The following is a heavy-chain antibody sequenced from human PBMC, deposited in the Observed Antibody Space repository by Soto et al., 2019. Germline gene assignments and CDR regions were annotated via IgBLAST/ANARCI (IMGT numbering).Heavy chain of an antibody. CDR1: GVSISGYY. CDR2: IHTSGST. J-gene: IGHJ6*02. Sequence: PSETLSLTCIVSGVSISGYYWSWIRQPAGKGLEWIGRIHTSGSTNYNPSLKSRVTMSVDTSKNQFSLKLTPVTAADTAIYYCAIYGMGVWGQGTTVTVSS. CDR3: AIYGMGV. V-gene: IGHV4-4*07.